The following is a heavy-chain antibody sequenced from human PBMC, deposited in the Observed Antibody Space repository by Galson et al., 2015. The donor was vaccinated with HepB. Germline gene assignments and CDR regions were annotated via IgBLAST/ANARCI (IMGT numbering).Heavy chain of an antibody. CDR1: GGSFSGYY. CDR3: ARRYYDILTGYRGRLNWFDP. V-gene: IGHV4-34*01. J-gene: IGHJ5*02. Sequence: ETLSLTCAVYGGSFSGYYWCWIRQPPGKGLEWIGEINHSGSTNYNPSLKSRVTISVDTSKNQFSLKLSSVTAADTAVYYCARRYYDILTGYRGRLNWFDPWGQGTLVTVSS. CDR2: INHSGST. D-gene: IGHD3-9*01.